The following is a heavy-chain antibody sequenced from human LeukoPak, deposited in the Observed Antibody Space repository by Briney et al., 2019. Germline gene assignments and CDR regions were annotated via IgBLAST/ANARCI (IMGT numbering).Heavy chain of an antibody. D-gene: IGHD2-15*01. CDR2: INHAGTT. CDR3: AGVLGTPGP. CDR1: GASFTSAY. Sequence: PSETLSLTCALNGASFTSAYWNWIRQPPGKGLEWIGEINHAGTTSYNPSLKSRVTISVDMSKNQFSLNLTSVTAADTAVYYCAGVLGTPGPWGPGTLVTVSS. V-gene: IGHV4-34*01. J-gene: IGHJ5*02.